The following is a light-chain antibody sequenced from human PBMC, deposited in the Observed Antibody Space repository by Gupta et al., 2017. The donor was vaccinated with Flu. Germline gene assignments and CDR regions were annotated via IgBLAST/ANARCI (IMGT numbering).Light chain of an antibody. J-gene: IGKJ2*01. CDR2: AAS. Sequence: DRVTTSCRATRSISTYLNWYQQRPGKATKVLFYAASSLKSGVPSRFSGSGSGTDFTLTISSLQPEDFATYYCQQSYSAPRYTFGQGTKLEIK. V-gene: IGKV1-39*01. CDR1: RSISTY. CDR3: QQSYSAPRYT.